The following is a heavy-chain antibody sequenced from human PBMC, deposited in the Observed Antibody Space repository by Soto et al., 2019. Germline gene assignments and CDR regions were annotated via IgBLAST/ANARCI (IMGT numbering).Heavy chain of an antibody. J-gene: IGHJ6*03. V-gene: IGHV4-39*01. CDR3: ARLIAVTTRDYYYMDV. CDR2: IYYSGST. D-gene: IGHD4-17*01. Sequence: ASETLSLTCTVSGGSISSSSYYWGWIRQPPGKGLEWIGSIYYSGSTYYNPSLKSRVTISVDTSKNQFSLKLSSVTAADTAVYYCARLIAVTTRDYYYMDVWGKGTTVTVSS. CDR1: GGSISSSSYY.